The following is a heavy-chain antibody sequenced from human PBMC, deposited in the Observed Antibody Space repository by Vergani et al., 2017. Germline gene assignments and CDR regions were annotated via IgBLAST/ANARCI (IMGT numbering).Heavy chain of an antibody. Sequence: EVQLVESGGGLVKPGGSLRLSCAASGFTFSSYAMSWVRQAPGKGLEWVSAISGSGGSTYYADSVKGRFTISRDNSKNTLYLQMNSLRAEDTAVYYCAKDGGGYDDSSGYYDYWGQGTLVTVSS. D-gene: IGHD3-22*01. J-gene: IGHJ4*02. CDR3: AKDGGGYDDSSGYYDY. V-gene: IGHV3-23*04. CDR1: GFTFSSYA. CDR2: ISGSGGST.